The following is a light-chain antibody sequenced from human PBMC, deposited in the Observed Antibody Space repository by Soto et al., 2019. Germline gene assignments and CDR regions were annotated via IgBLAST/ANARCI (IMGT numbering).Light chain of an antibody. J-gene: IGKJ1*01. V-gene: IGKV3-20*01. CDR1: QSVRSNY. CDR2: AAF. CDR3: QQYGYSRWT. Sequence: ELVLTQSPGTLSLSPGERATLSCRASQSVRSNYLAWYQHKPGQAPRLLIYAAFSRATGIPDRFSGSGSGTDFTLTVSKLRPENLAVYYCQQYGYSRWTFGQGTKVEIK.